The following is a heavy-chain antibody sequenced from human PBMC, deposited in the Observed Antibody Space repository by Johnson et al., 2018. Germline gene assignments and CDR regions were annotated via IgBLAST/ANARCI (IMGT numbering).Heavy chain of an antibody. J-gene: IGHJ1*01. D-gene: IGHD3-10*01. CDR3: ARDLRQPGAEYFQH. V-gene: IGHV3-49*03. CDR1: GFTFSDYT. Sequence: VQLVESGGGLVQPGRSLRLSCTASGFTFSDYTMSWFRQAPGKGLEWVGLIRSKASGGTIEYAPSVKGRFTISRDNAKNSLYLQMSSLRAEDTAVYYCARDLRQPGAEYFQHWGRGTLVTVSA. CDR2: IRSKASGGTI.